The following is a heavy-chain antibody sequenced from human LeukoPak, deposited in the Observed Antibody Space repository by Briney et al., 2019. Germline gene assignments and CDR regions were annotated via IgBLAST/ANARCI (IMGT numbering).Heavy chain of an antibody. D-gene: IGHD1-1*01. CDR2: ISSSGSTI. V-gene: IGHV3-11*01. Sequence: NTGGSLRLSCAASGFTFGDYYMSWIRQAPGKGLEWVSYISSSGSTIYYADSVKGRFTISRDNAKNSLYLQMNSLRAEDTAVYYCARDINWNDGGVSDYWGQGTLATVSS. CDR3: ARDINWNDGGVSDY. J-gene: IGHJ4*02. CDR1: GFTFGDYY.